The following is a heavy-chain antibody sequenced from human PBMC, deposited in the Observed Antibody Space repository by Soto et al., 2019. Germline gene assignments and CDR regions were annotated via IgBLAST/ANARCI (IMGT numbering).Heavy chain of an antibody. J-gene: IGHJ6*02. D-gene: IGHD2-2*02. V-gene: IGHV3-21*01. CDR3: AREYTAWPLAYGLDV. CDR1: GFTFSTYS. Sequence: GGSLRLSCVGSGFTFSTYSINWVRQAPGKGLEWVSSISSRSDIYYADSVKGRFTISRDNAKNSVSLQMNSLRAEDTAVYYCAREYTAWPLAYGLDVWGQGXTVIVSS. CDR2: ISSRSDI.